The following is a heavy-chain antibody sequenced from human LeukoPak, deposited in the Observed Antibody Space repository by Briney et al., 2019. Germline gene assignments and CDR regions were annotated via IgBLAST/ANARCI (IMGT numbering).Heavy chain of an antibody. CDR1: GYSISSGYY. J-gene: IGHJ5*02. CDR3: ARAGPFMVRGVYSYGRYFEP. Sequence: HPSESLSLTCTVSGYSISSGYYWSWIRQPPGKGLEWIGYIYYSGSTNYNPSLKSRVTISVDTSKNQFSLKLSSVTAADTAVYYCARAGPFMVRGVYSYGRYFEPWGQGTLVTVSS. V-gene: IGHV4-61*01. D-gene: IGHD3-10*01. CDR2: IYYSGST.